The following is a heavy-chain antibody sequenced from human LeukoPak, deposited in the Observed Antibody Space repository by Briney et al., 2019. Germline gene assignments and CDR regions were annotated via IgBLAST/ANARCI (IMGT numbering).Heavy chain of an antibody. Sequence: GGSLRLSCAASGFTVSSNYMSWVRQAPGKGLEWVSVIYSGGSTYYADSVKGRFTISRDNSKNTLYLQMNSLRAEDTAVYYCARSVVPAAQSVYAFDIWGQGTMVTVSS. J-gene: IGHJ3*02. CDR3: ARSVVPAAQSVYAFDI. CDR1: GFTVSSNY. V-gene: IGHV3-53*01. CDR2: IYSGGST. D-gene: IGHD2-2*01.